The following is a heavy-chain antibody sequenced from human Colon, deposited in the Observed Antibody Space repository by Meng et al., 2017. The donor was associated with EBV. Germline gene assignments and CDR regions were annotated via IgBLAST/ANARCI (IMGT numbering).Heavy chain of an antibody. CDR3: ARDPSNTSGRYAYFDY. Sequence: QRPLVQSGAEVKKPGASVRVSCKASGYTFTHHGISWIRQAPGQGLEWMGWISCYNGDTNYAQKLQGRVTMTTDTSTNTAYMDLRGLRSDDTAVYYCARDPSNTSGRYAYFDYWGQGTLVPSPQ. D-gene: IGHD6-19*01. CDR2: ISCYNGDT. J-gene: IGHJ4*02. V-gene: IGHV1-18*01. CDR1: GYTFTHHG.